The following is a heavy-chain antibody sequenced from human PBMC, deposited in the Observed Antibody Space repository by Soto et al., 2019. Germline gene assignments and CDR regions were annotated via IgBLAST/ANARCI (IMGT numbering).Heavy chain of an antibody. J-gene: IGHJ4*02. CDR1: GGSISSGDYY. CDR2: IYYSGST. CDR3: ARVPAHYYDSSGYYYEPHFDY. D-gene: IGHD3-22*01. V-gene: IGHV4-30-4*01. Sequence: LSLTCTVSGGSISSGDYYWSWIRQPPGKGLEWIGYIYYSGSTYYNPSLKSRVTISVDTSKNQFSLKLSSVTAADTAVYYCARVPAHYYDSSGYYYEPHFDYWGQGTLVTVSS.